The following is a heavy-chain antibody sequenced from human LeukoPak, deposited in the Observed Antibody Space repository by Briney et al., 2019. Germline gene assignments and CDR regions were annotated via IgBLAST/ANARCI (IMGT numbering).Heavy chain of an antibody. CDR2: IKQDGSEK. CDR1: GFTFSSYW. D-gene: IGHD3-10*01. Sequence: PGGSLRLSCAAFGFTFSSYWMSWVRQAPGKGLEWVANIKQDGSEKYYVDSVKGRFTISGDNAKNSLYLQMNSLRAEDTAVYYCARDKVGPMVRGGEVAFGIWGQGTMVTVSS. V-gene: IGHV3-7*01. CDR3: ARDKVGPMVRGGEVAFGI. J-gene: IGHJ3*02.